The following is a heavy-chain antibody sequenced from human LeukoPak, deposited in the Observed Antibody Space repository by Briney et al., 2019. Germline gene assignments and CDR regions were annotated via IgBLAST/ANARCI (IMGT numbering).Heavy chain of an antibody. V-gene: IGHV1-2*02. D-gene: IGHD3-3*02. CDR3: ARTAFQFGDYFYYMDV. Sequence: ASVKVSCKASRYTFTGYYMHWVRQAPGQGLEWMGWINPNSGDTNYAQKFQGRVTVTRDTSISTAYMELSGLTSDDTAVYYCARTAFQFGDYFYYMDVWGKGTTVTVSS. CDR2: INPNSGDT. J-gene: IGHJ6*03. CDR1: RYTFTGYY.